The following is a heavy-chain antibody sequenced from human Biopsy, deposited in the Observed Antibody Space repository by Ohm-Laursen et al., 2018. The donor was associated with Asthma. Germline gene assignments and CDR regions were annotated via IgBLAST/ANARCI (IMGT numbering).Heavy chain of an antibody. Sequence: VKVSCKASGDSFSNYAISWARQAPGQGLEWMGGLIPVLGTPDHAQMFEGRVTITADESTSTAYMELSSLSSEDTAVYYCARGYSGSDRIVYYYSGLEVWGQGTTVTVSS. CDR3: ARGYSGSDRIVYYYSGLEV. J-gene: IGHJ6*02. CDR2: LIPVLGTP. V-gene: IGHV1-69*13. CDR1: GDSFSNYA. D-gene: IGHD5-12*01.